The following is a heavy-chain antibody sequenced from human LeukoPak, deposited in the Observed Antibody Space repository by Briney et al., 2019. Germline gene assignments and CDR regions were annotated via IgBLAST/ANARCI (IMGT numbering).Heavy chain of an antibody. V-gene: IGHV1-18*01. CDR1: GYTFTNYG. Sequence: ASVKVSCKASGYTFTNYGISWVRQAPGPGLEGMGWFSGYNGHTNYAQKFQGRVTMTADTSTSTAYMELRSLRSDDTAVYCCARGQGNRLLWVGESLSNINPLDYWGQGTLVTVSS. D-gene: IGHD3-10*01. CDR2: FSGYNGHT. CDR3: ARGQGNRLLWVGESLSNINPLDY. J-gene: IGHJ4*02.